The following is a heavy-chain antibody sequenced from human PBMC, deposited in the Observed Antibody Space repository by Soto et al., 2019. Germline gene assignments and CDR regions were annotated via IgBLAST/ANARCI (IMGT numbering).Heavy chain of an antibody. J-gene: IGHJ3*02. V-gene: IGHV1-18*01. Sequence: GASVKVSCKASGYTFTSYGISWVRQAPGQGLEWMGWISAYNGNTNYAQKLQGRVTMTTDTSTSTAYMELRSLRSDDTAVYYCARDPRFIPGPRSGAFDIWGQGTMVTVSS. CDR3: ARDPRFIPGPRSGAFDI. CDR2: ISAYNGNT. CDR1: GYTFTSYG. D-gene: IGHD1-20*01.